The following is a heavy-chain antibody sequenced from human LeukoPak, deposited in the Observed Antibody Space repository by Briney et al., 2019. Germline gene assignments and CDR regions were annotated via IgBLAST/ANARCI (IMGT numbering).Heavy chain of an antibody. V-gene: IGHV4-61*02. CDR3: ARCGGDCYRGRNWFDP. CDR1: GGSISSGSYY. Sequence: PSQTLSLTCTVSGGSISSGSYYWSWIRQPAGKGLEWIGRIYTSGSTNYNPSLKSRVTISVDTSKNQFSLKLSSVTAADTAVYYCARCGGDCYRGRNWFDPWGQGTLVTVSS. CDR2: IYTSGST. D-gene: IGHD2-21*01. J-gene: IGHJ5*02.